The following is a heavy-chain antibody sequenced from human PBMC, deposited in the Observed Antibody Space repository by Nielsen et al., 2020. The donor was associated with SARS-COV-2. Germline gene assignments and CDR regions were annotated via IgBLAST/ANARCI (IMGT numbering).Heavy chain of an antibody. Sequence: SGTLSLTCTVSGGSISSYYWSWIRQPPGKGLEWIGYIYYSGSTNYNPSLKSRVTISVDTSKNQFSLKLSSVTAADTAVYYCARAEGSGWQYYFDYWGQGTLVTVSS. J-gene: IGHJ4*02. CDR1: GGSISSYY. CDR3: ARAEGSGWQYYFDY. CDR2: IYYSGST. V-gene: IGHV4-59*01. D-gene: IGHD6-19*01.